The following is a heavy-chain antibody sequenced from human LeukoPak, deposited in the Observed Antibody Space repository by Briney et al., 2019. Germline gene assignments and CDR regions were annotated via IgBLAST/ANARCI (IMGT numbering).Heavy chain of an antibody. J-gene: IGHJ6*02. V-gene: IGHV3-21*01. CDR2: ISSSSSYI. CDR1: GFTFSSYS. CDR3: AREFYHSPLRGYYYYGMDV. Sequence: GGSLRLSCAASGFTFSSYSMNWVRQAPGKGLEWVSSISSSSSYIYYADSVKGRFTISRDNSKNTLYLQMNSLRAEDTAVYYCAREFYHSPLRGYYYYGMDVWGQGTTVTVFS. D-gene: IGHD3-22*01.